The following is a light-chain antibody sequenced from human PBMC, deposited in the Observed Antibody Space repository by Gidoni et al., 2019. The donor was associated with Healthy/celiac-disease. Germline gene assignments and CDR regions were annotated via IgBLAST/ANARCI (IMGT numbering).Light chain of an antibody. CDR1: QSVLYSSDNKNY. J-gene: IGKJ4*01. Sequence: DIVMTQSPDSLAVSLGERATINCKSSQSVLYSSDNKNYLTWYQQKPGPPPKVLIHWASTREFGVPDRFSGSGSGADFTLTISSLQAEDVAVYYCQQHYSTPPTFGGGTKVEIK. CDR2: WAS. V-gene: IGKV4-1*01. CDR3: QQHYSTPPT.